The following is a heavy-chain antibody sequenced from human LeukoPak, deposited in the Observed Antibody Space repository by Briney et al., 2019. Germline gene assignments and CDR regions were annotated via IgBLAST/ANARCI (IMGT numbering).Heavy chain of an antibody. CDR1: GGSFSDYY. J-gene: IGHJ4*02. D-gene: IGHD3-10*01. CDR3: ARGRLHDGWGSRGDYFDY. Sequence: SETLSLTCAVYGGSFSDYYWTWIRQPPGKGLEWFGEINHSGNTNYNPSLKSRVSISVDTSKNQFSLKLTSVTAADTAVYYCARGRLHDGWGSRGDYFDYWGQGILVTVSS. CDR2: INHSGNT. V-gene: IGHV4-34*01.